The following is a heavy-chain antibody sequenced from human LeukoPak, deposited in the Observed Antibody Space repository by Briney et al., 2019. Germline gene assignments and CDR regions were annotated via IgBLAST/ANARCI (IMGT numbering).Heavy chain of an antibody. V-gene: IGHV4-4*02. D-gene: IGHD3-22*01. J-gene: IGHJ3*02. CDR2: IYHSGST. Sequence: PSETLSLTCAVSGGSIGSSNWWSWVRQPPGKGLEWIGEIYHSGSTNYNPSLKSRVTISVDKSKNQFSLKLSSVTAADTAVYYCARDAVGGYYDSSGYYDAFDIWGQGTMVTVSS. CDR1: GGSIGSSNW. CDR3: ARDAVGGYYDSSGYYDAFDI.